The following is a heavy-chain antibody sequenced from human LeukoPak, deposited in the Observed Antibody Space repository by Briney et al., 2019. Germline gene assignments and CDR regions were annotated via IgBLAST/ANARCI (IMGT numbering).Heavy chain of an antibody. Sequence: GGALRLSCAASGFTFSDYYMSWIRQAPGKGLEWIAYISNSSSDTNYADSVKGPFTISRDNAKKSLYLQMNSLRAEDTAVYYCARDYDILTGYFRGDFDYWGQGTLVTVSS. CDR1: GFTFSDYY. D-gene: IGHD3-9*01. J-gene: IGHJ4*02. CDR2: ISNSSSDT. CDR3: ARDYDILTGYFRGDFDY. V-gene: IGHV3-11*05.